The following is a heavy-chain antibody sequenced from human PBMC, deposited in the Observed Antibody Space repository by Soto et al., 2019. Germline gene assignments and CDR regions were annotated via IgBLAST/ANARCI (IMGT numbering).Heavy chain of an antibody. V-gene: IGHV1-18*01. CDR2: ISAYNGNT. J-gene: IGHJ4*02. CDR3: ARDRSYDILTGYSPPGDY. CDR1: GYTFTSYG. Sequence: QVQLVQSGAEVKKPGASVKVSCKASGYTFTSYGISWVRQAPGQGLEWMGWISAYNGNTNYAQKLQGRVTMTTDTSTSTAYMELRSLRSDDTAVYYCARDRSYDILTGYSPPGDYRGQGTLVTVSS. D-gene: IGHD3-9*01.